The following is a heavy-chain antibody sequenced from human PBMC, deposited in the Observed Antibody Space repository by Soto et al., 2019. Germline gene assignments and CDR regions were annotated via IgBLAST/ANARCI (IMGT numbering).Heavy chain of an antibody. D-gene: IGHD5-12*01. CDR3: ARSPYSGYNSYYFDY. CDR1: GYTFTNYA. CDR2: VNAANGNT. J-gene: IGHJ4*02. V-gene: IGHV1-3*01. Sequence: QVQLVQSVAEVKKPGASVQVSCEASGYTFTNYAFHWVRQAPGQSLEWMAWVNAANGNTKDSQKFQGRVTGTRDISASTAYMELNSLRSEDTAIYCCARSPYSGYNSYYFDYWGQGTLVAVSS.